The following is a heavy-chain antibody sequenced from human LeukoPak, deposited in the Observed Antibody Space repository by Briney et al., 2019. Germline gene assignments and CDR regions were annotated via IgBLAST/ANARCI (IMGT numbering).Heavy chain of an antibody. V-gene: IGHV3-9*01. CDR1: GFTFDDYA. CDR3: TRDSDDTAMVPGSY. D-gene: IGHD5-18*01. J-gene: IGHJ4*02. Sequence: GRSLRLSCAASGFTFDDYAMHWVRQAPGKGLEWVSGISWNSGSIGYADSVKGRFTISRDNAKNSLYLQMNSLRAEDTAVYYCTRDSDDTAMVPGSYWGQGTLVTVSS. CDR2: ISWNSGSI.